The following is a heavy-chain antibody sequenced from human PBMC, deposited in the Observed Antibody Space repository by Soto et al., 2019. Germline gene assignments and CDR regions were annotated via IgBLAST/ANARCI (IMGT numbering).Heavy chain of an antibody. CDR3: ARSSGSYPYYYYYGMDV. V-gene: IGHV3-53*01. J-gene: IGHJ6*02. CDR2: IYRGGGSA. Sequence: EVQLEESGGSLIQPGGSLRLSCAASGFTISDHYMSWVRQAPGKGLEWVSVIYRGGGSAYYADSVKGRFTISRDNSKNTPYLQMNSLRAEDTAVYYCARSSGSYPYYYYYGMDVWGQGTTVTVSS. D-gene: IGHD1-26*01. CDR1: GFTISDHY.